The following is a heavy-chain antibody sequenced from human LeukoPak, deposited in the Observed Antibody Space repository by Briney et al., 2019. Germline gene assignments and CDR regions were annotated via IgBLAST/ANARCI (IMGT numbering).Heavy chain of an antibody. CDR1: GYTFTDYY. CDR2: INPNDGDT. J-gene: IGHJ4*02. Sequence: ASVKVSCKASGYTFTDYYMHWVRQAPGQGFEWMLWINPNDGDTNYAQTFQGRVTMTRDTSISTAHMEQSRLRSDDTAVYCCGRANFLYCSSSTCLFDYWGQGTLVTVPS. D-gene: IGHD2-2*01. V-gene: IGHV1-2*02. CDR3: GRANFLYCSSSTCLFDY.